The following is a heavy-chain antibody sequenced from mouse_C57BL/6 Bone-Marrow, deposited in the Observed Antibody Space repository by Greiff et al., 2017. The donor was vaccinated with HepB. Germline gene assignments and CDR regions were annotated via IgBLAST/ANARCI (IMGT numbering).Heavy chain of an antibody. V-gene: IGHV14-3*01. CDR1: GFNINNTY. D-gene: IGHD1-1*01. CDR2: IDPANGNT. J-gene: IGHJ2*01. Sequence: VQLQQSVAELVRPGASVKLSCTASGFNINNTYMHWVKQRPEQGLEWIGRIDPANGNTKYAPKFQGKATITADTSSNTAYLQLSSLTSEDTAIYYCARGYYYGGSLYFDYWGRGTTLTVTS. CDR3: ARGYYYGGSLYFDY.